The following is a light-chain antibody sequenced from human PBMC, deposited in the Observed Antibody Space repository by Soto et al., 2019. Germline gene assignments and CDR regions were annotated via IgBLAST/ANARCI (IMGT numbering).Light chain of an antibody. CDR1: QGTSSW. CDR3: QQANSFPT. V-gene: IGKV1D-12*01. Sequence: DIQMTQSPSSVSASVGDRVTITCRASQGTSSWLSWYQQKPGKAPKLLIYGASNLQSGVPSRFSGSASGTDFTPTITSLQPEDFATYYCQQANSFPTFGQGTRLEIK. J-gene: IGKJ5*01. CDR2: GAS.